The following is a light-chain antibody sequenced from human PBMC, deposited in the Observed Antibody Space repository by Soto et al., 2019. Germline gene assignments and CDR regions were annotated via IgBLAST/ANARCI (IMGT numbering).Light chain of an antibody. V-gene: IGKV1-39*01. CDR3: QQSYNTPALT. J-gene: IGKJ4*01. Sequence: DIQVTQSPSSLSASVGDRITITCRASQSISRYLNWYQQKPGKAPKLLIYAASSLQSGVPSRFSGSVSGTDFTLTISSLQPEDFATYYCQQSYNTPALTFGGGTKVEIK. CDR1: QSISRY. CDR2: AAS.